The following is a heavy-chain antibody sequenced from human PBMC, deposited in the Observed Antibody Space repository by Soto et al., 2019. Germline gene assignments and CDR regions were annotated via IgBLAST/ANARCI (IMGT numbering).Heavy chain of an antibody. CDR2: MNPNSGNT. D-gene: IGHD3-10*01. CDR1: GYTFTSYD. V-gene: IGHV1-8*01. J-gene: IGHJ6*02. CDR3: ARIRRELLYPRGMDV. Sequence: ASVKVSCKASGYTFTSYDINWVRQATGQGLEWMGWMNPNSGNTGYAQKFQGRVTMTRNTSISTAYMELSSLRSEDTAVYYCARIRRELLYPRGMDVWGQGTTVTVSS.